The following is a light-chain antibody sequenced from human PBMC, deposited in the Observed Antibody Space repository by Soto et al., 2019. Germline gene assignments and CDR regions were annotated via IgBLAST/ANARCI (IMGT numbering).Light chain of an antibody. V-gene: IGLV2-23*02. J-gene: IGLJ2*01. CDR1: SGDVGRYNF. CDR2: EVS. Sequence: QSVLTQPASVSGSPGQSITISCTGTSGDVGRYNFVSWYQQHPGKAPKLMIYEVSQRPSGVSNRFSGSKSGNTASLTISGLQAEDEADYYCCSYTGSSSGIFGGGTKLTVL. CDR3: CSYTGSSSGI.